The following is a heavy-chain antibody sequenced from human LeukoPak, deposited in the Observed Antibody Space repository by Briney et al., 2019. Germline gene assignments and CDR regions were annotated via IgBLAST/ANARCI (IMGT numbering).Heavy chain of an antibody. V-gene: IGHV1-18*01. CDR3: ARGSGHIVVVSALRDL. Sequence: ASVKVSCTTSVYPFNNLGAKCVRQAPGQGLEWMGWISGHNGDTRYAQRFQGRVTLTTDTSASTAYMELWSLTSDDTAVYYCARGSGHIVVVSALRDLWRQGTLVTVSS. CDR2: ISGHNGDT. CDR1: VYPFNNLG. D-gene: IGHD2-21*01. J-gene: IGHJ5*02.